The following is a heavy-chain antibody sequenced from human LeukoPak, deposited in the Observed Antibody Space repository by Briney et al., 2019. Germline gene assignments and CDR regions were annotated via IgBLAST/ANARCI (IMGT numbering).Heavy chain of an antibody. V-gene: IGHV3-30*04. Sequence: PGRSLRLSCAASEFTFSSYAMDWVRQAPGKGLEWVAVISYDGSNRHYADSVKGRFTISRDNSKNTLYLQMNSLRAEDTAVYYCARDRLISNYGSGMGYFDYWGQGTLVTVSS. D-gene: IGHD3-10*01. CDR2: ISYDGSNR. J-gene: IGHJ4*03. CDR3: ARDRLISNYGSGMGYFDY. CDR1: EFTFSSYA.